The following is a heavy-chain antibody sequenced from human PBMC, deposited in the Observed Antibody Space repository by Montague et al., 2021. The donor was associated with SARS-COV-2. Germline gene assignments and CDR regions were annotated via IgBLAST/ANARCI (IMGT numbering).Heavy chain of an antibody. CDR3: ARGGWGAPGTGRLFDY. CDR1: GDSVSINSPA. V-gene: IGHV6-1*01. J-gene: IGHJ4*02. D-gene: IGHD3-10*01. CDR2: TYYMSKWYN. Sequence: CAISGDSVSINSPARNWIRQSPSRGPEWLGRTYYMSKWYNDYAVSVKSRITINPDTSKNQFSLQLNSVTPEDTAVYYCARGGWGAPGTGRLFDYWGQGTLVTVSS.